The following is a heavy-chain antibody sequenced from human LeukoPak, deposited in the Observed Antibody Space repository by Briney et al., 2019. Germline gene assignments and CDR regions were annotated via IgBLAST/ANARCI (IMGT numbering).Heavy chain of an antibody. D-gene: IGHD4-23*01. J-gene: IGHJ6*02. Sequence: ASVKVCCKASGFTFTSSAMQWVRQARGQRLEWIGWIVVGSGNTNYAQKFQERVTITRDMSTSTAYMELSSLRSEDTAVYYCAPPTSQLPYGMDVWGQGTTVTVSS. V-gene: IGHV1-58*02. CDR1: GFTFTSSA. CDR2: IVVGSGNT. CDR3: APPTSQLPYGMDV.